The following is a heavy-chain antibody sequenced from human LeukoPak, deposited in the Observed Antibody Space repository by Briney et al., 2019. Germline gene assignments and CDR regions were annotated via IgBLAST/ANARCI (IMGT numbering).Heavy chain of an antibody. Sequence: SETLSLTCTVSGGSISTSNYYWGWIRQPPGKGLEWIGNVFYSGSTYYSPSPKSRVTISVDTSKNQFSLKLSSVTAADTAVYYCARDVPLTMVSFDYWGQGTLVTVSS. CDR3: ARDVPLTMVSFDY. J-gene: IGHJ4*02. V-gene: IGHV4-39*07. D-gene: IGHD3-10*01. CDR2: VFYSGST. CDR1: GGSISTSNYY.